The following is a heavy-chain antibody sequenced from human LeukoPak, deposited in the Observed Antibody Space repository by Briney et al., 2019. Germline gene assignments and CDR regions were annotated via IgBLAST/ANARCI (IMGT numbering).Heavy chain of an antibody. D-gene: IGHD6-13*01. CDR3: AKDGIAAVGTMGTFFDY. V-gene: IGHV5-51*01. J-gene: IGHJ4*02. CDR2: IYPGDSDT. CDR1: GYRLNNYW. Sequence: GESLKISCKCSGYRLNNYWIGWVRQMPGKGLEWMGIIYPGDSDTRYSPSFQGQVTISADKSISTAYLQWSSLKASDTAMYYCAKDGIAAVGTMGTFFDYCGQGTLVTVSS.